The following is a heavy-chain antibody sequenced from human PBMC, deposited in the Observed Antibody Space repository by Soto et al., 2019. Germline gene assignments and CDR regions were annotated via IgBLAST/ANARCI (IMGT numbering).Heavy chain of an antibody. J-gene: IGHJ5*02. CDR2: IWYDGSNK. CDR3: AREFTSGGTLRGWFDP. CDR1: GFTFSSYG. D-gene: IGHD2-15*01. V-gene: IGHV3-33*01. Sequence: SLRLSCAASGFTFSSYGMHWVRQAPGKGLEWVAVIWYDGSNKYYADSVKGRFTISRDNSKNTLYLQMNSLRAEDAAVYYCAREFTSGGTLRGWFDPWGQGTLVTVSS.